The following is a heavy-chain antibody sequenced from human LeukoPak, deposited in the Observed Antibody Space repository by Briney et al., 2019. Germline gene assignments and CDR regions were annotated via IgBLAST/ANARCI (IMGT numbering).Heavy chain of an antibody. J-gene: IGHJ4*02. CDR1: GYTFSSYD. CDR3: ARQTRDYPFDY. V-gene: IGHV1-8*01. Sequence: ASVKVSCKASGYTFSSYDINWVCQATGQGLEWMGWMNPNSGNTGYAQKFQGRVTMTRSTSISTAYMELSSLRSEDTAVYYCARQTRDYPFDYWGQGTLVTVSS. D-gene: IGHD4-17*01. CDR2: MNPNSGNT.